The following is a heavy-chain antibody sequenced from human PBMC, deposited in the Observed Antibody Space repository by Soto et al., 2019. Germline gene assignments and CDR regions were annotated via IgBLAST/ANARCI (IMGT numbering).Heavy chain of an antibody. V-gene: IGHV3-74*01. CDR3: ARVLTGSWNWFDP. D-gene: IGHD6-13*01. Sequence: EVQLVESGGGLVQPGESLRLSCAASGFTFSSYWMHWVRQAPGKGLVWVSRINSDGSRTNYADSVKGRFTVSRDNAKNTHYLQMNSLRADDTDVYYCARVLTGSWNWFDPWGQGTLVTV. CDR1: GFTFSSYW. CDR2: INSDGSRT. J-gene: IGHJ5*02.